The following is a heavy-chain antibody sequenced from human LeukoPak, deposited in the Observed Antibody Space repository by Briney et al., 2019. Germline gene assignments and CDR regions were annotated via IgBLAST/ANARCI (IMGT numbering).Heavy chain of an antibody. CDR1: GFAFSRFW. V-gene: IGHV3-74*01. CDR3: ATAGAISAY. J-gene: IGHJ4*02. Sequence: GGSLRLSCVASGFAFSRFWMHWVRQAPGKGLVWVSRINDDGNSTTYADSVKGRFTISRDNAKNTLYLQMNSLRAGDTAVYYCATAGAISAYWGQGTLVTVSS. CDR2: INDDGNST. D-gene: IGHD3-3*02.